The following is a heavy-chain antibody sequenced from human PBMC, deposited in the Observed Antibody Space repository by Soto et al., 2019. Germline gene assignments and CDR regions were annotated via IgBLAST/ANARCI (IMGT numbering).Heavy chain of an antibody. CDR2: INHSGST. CDR1: GGSFSGYY. J-gene: IGHJ6*02. Sequence: ILSLTCAVYGGSFSGYYWSWIRQPPGKGLEWIGEINHSGSTNYNPSLKSRVTISVDTSKNQSSLKLSSVTAADTAVYYCARDDLWFGELLEPYYYYGMDVWGQGTTVTVS. V-gene: IGHV4-34*01. D-gene: IGHD3-10*01. CDR3: ARDDLWFGELLEPYYYYGMDV.